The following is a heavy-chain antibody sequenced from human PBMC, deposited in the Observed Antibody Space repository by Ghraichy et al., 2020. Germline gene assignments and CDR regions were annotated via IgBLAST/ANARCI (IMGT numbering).Heavy chain of an antibody. D-gene: IGHD4-11*01. CDR3: ARDYRTLFDY. V-gene: IGHV3-48*03. Sequence: GGSLRLSCAASGFSFSSYEMTWVRQAPGKGLEWLSYINSIGSTTHYADSVKGRFTISRDNAKNSLFLQMDSLRAKDTAVYYCARDYRTLFDYWGQGTLVTVSS. CDR1: GFSFSSYE. J-gene: IGHJ4*02. CDR2: INSIGSTT.